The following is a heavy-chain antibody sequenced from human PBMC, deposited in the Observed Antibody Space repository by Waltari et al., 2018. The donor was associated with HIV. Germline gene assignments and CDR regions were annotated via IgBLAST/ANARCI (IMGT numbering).Heavy chain of an antibody. Sequence: QLQLQESGPGLVKPSETLSLTCTVSGGSISSSSYYWGWIRQPPGKGLEWIGSIYYSGSTYYNPSLKSRVTISVDTSKNQFSLKLSSVTAADTAVYYCARPLATLTGRGNWFDPWGQGTLVTVSS. D-gene: IGHD1-20*01. CDR2: IYYSGST. CDR1: GGSISSSSYY. CDR3: ARPLATLTGRGNWFDP. V-gene: IGHV4-39*01. J-gene: IGHJ5*02.